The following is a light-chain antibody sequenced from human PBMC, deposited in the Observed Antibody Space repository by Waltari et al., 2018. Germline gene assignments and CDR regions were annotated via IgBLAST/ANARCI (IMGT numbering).Light chain of an antibody. CDR2: LGS. V-gene: IGKV2-28*01. J-gene: IGKJ2*01. CDR3: MQALQTPYT. Sequence: DIVMTQSPLSLPVTPGEPASIPCRSSQSLRHSNGKIFSDWYMQNPGHSPQLLIYLGSNRASGVPDRFSGSRSGTDFTLKISRVEAEDVGVYYCMQALQTPYTFGQGTKLEIK. CDR1: QSLRHSNGKIF.